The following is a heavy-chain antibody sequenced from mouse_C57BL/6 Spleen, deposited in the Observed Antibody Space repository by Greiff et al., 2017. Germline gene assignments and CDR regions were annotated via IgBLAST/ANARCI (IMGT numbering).Heavy chain of an antibody. Sequence: QVTLKVSGPGILQSSQTLSLTCSFSGFSLSTSGMGVSWIRQPSGKGLEWLAHIYWDDDKRYTPSLKSRLSISKDTSRNQVFLNVTSVDTADTATYYCARRGGGNHGYFDVWGTGTTVTVSS. CDR3: ARRGGGNHGYFDV. V-gene: IGHV8-12*01. CDR2: IYWDDDK. CDR1: GFSLSTSGMG. J-gene: IGHJ1*03. D-gene: IGHD2-1*01.